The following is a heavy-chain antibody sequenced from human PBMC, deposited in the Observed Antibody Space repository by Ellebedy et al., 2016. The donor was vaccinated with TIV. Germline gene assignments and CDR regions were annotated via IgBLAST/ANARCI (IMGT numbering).Heavy chain of an antibody. CDR1: GFTFSDYP. CDR2: LSNNSRTT. J-gene: IGHJ4*02. D-gene: IGHD5-18*01. V-gene: IGHV3-23*01. Sequence: GESLKISCAASGFTFSDYPMTWVRQAPGKGLEWVSVLSNNSRTTFYADFVKGRFFISRDNSKNTLFLQMNSLRAEDTAIYYCAAGAMADYWGQGTVVTVSS. CDR3: AAGAMADY.